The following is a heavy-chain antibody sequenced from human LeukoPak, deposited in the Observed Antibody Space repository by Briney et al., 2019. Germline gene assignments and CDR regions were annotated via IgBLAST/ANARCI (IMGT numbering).Heavy chain of an antibody. J-gene: IGHJ5*02. D-gene: IGHD3-10*01. CDR3: ARVRETNRREMLYYGSGSYGWFDP. V-gene: IGHV4-59*01. Sequence: SETLSLTCTVSGGSISSYYWSWIRQPPGKGLEWIGYIYYSGSTNYNPSLKSRVTISVDTSKNQFSLKLSSVTAADTAVYYCARVRETNRREMLYYGSGSYGWFDPWGQGTLVTVSS. CDR2: IYYSGST. CDR1: GGSISSYY.